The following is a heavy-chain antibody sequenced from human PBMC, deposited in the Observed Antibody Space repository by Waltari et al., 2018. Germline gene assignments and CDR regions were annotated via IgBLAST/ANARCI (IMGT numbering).Heavy chain of an antibody. CDR3: AGYHYYYDSSGYSVDY. CDR2: IYYSGRT. Sequence: QLQLQESGPGLVKPSETLSLTCTVSGGSISSSSYYWGWIRQPPGKGLEWIGSIYYSGRTYYNPSLKSRVTISLDTSKNQFYLKLSSVTAADTAVYYCAGYHYYYDSSGYSVDYWGQGTLVTVSS. D-gene: IGHD3-22*01. J-gene: IGHJ4*02. V-gene: IGHV4-39*01. CDR1: GGSISSSSYY.